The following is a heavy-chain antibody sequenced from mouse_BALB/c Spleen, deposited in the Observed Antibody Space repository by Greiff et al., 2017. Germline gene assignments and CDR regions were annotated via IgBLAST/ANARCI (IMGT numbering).Heavy chain of an antibody. CDR2: IWAGGST. D-gene: IGHD2-4*01. CDR1: GFSLTSYG. V-gene: IGHV2-9*02. Sequence: VQLVESGPGLVAPSQSLSITCTVSGFSLTSYGVHWVRQPPGKGLEWLGVIWAGGSTNYNSALMSRLSISKDNSKSQVFLKMNSLQTDDTAMYYCAREYDYDEGYYAMDYWGQGTSVTVSS. J-gene: IGHJ4*01. CDR3: AREYDYDEGYYAMDY.